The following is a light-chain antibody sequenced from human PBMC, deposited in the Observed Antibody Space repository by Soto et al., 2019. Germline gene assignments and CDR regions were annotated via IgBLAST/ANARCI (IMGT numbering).Light chain of an antibody. CDR3: QQYGSSPWT. V-gene: IGKV3-20*01. Sequence: EILLTQSPGTLSLSPGERATLSCRASQSVSSNYFAWYQQKPGQAPRPLIYVASCRATGIPDRFSGSGAGTDFTLTISRLEPEDFAVYYCQQYGSSPWTVGQGTKLEIK. J-gene: IGKJ1*01. CDR2: VAS. CDR1: QSVSSNY.